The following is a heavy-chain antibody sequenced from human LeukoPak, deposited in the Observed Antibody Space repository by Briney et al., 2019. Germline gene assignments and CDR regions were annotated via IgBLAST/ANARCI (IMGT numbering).Heavy chain of an antibody. V-gene: IGHV4-39*07. CDR1: GGSISSSRYY. J-gene: IGHJ6*04. CDR3: ARTYYDFWSGYQDV. Sequence: SETLSLTCTVSGGSISSSRYYWGWIRQPPGKGLEWIGSIHYSGSTYYNPSLKSRVTISVDTSKNQFSLKLSSVTAADTAVYYCARTYYDFWSGYQDVWGKGTTVTVSS. CDR2: IHYSGST. D-gene: IGHD3-3*01.